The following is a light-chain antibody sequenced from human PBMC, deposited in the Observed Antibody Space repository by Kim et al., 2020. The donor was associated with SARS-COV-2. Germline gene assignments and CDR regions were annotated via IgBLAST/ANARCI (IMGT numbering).Light chain of an antibody. CDR1: PTVSSSY. CDR2: SAS. CDR3: QQYGSAQWT. V-gene: IGKV3-20*01. J-gene: IGKJ1*01. Sequence: PGERPARSCRARPTVSSSYLAWYHQKPGQAPRLLIYSASSRATGSPDRFSGSGYGTDFTLTISRLEPEDFTVYYCQQYGSAQWTCGQGTKVDIK.